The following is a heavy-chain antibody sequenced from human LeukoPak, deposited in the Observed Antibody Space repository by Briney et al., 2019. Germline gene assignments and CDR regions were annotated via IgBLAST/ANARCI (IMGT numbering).Heavy chain of an antibody. CDR3: ARGQDFGSSSWSIPRRGCWFDP. V-gene: IGHV4-59*12. CDR1: GGSISSYY. CDR2: IYYSGST. J-gene: IGHJ5*02. D-gene: IGHD6-13*01. Sequence: SETLSLTCTVSGGSISSYYWSWIRQPPGKGLEWIGYIYYSGSTNYNPSLKSRVTISVDTSKNQFSLKLSSVTAADTAVYYCARGQDFGSSSWSIPRRGCWFDPWGQGTLVTVSS.